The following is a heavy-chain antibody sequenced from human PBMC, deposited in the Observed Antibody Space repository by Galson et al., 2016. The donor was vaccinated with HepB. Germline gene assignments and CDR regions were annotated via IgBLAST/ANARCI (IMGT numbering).Heavy chain of an antibody. J-gene: IGHJ4*02. CDR1: GESITIYG. CDR2: IIPVFGSS. CDR3: ARHLYYDSRGDYYDY. D-gene: IGHD3-22*01. V-gene: IGHV1-69*13. Sequence: SVKVSCKASGESITIYGVSWVRQAPGQGLEWMGGIIPVFGSSKYAQKFQGRVILTADESTSTAHMELTGLTSEDTAMYYCARHLYYDSRGDYYDYWGQGTLVTVSS.